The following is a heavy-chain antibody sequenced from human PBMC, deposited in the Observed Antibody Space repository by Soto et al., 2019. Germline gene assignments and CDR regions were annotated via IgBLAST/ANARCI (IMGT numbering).Heavy chain of an antibody. D-gene: IGHD2-21*02. CDR3: ARSAYCGGDCYSSAYYYGMDV. V-gene: IGHV1-69*06. J-gene: IGHJ6*02. Sequence: SVKVSCKASGGTFSSYAISWVRQAPGQGLEWMGGIIPIFGTANYAQKFQGRVTITADKSTSTAYMELSSLRSEDTAVYYCARSAYCGGDCYSSAYYYGMDVWGQGTTVTVSS. CDR1: GGTFSSYA. CDR2: IIPIFGTA.